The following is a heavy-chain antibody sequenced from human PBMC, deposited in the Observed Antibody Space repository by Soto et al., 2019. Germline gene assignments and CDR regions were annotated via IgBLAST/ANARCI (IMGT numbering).Heavy chain of an antibody. CDR3: ARYASSYYDILTGYFDY. D-gene: IGHD3-9*01. Sequence: QVQLQESGPGLVKPSETLSLTCTVSGGSISSYYWSWIRQPPGKGLEWIGYIYYSGSTNYNPTLKIRVTISVDTSKNQFSLKLSSVTAADTAVYYCARYASSYYDILTGYFDYWGQGTLVTVSS. V-gene: IGHV4-59*08. CDR1: GGSISSYY. CDR2: IYYSGST. J-gene: IGHJ4*02.